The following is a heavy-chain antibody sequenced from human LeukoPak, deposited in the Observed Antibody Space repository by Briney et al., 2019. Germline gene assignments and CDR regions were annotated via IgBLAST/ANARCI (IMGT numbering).Heavy chain of an antibody. V-gene: IGHV3-66*01. CDR3: ARDPQINAFDI. CDR1: GFTVSNSY. Sequence: GGSLRLSCAASGFTVSNSYMNWFRQAPGKVLEWVSAIYGGGTTYYADSVKGRFTISRDTSKNTLYLQMNSLRAEDTAVYYCARDPQINAFDIWGQGTMVTVSS. J-gene: IGHJ3*02. CDR2: IYGGGTT.